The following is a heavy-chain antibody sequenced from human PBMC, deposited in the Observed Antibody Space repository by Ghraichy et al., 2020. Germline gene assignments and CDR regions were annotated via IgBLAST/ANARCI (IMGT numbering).Heavy chain of an antibody. CDR2: IYYSGST. D-gene: IGHD6-19*01. Sequence: GSLRLSCTVSGGSISSYYWSWIRQPPGKGLEWIGYIYYSGSTNYNPSLKSRVTISVDTSKNQFSLKLSSVTAADTAVYYCARDAMYSSGWDIYYYYGMDVWGQGTTVTVSS. J-gene: IGHJ6*02. CDR3: ARDAMYSSGWDIYYYYGMDV. CDR1: GGSISSYY. V-gene: IGHV4-59*01.